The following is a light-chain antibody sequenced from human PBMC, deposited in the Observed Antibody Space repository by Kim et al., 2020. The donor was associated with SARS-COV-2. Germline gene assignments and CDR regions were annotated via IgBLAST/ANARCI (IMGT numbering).Light chain of an antibody. V-gene: IGKV3-11*01. J-gene: IGKJ4*01. CDR2: DAS. CDR1: QSVSSY. CDR3: QQRSNWPLT. Sequence: VSPGERATLSCRASQSVSSYLAWYQQKPGQAPRLLMYDASNRATGIPARFSGSGSGTDFTLTISSLEPEDFAVYYCQQRSNWPLTFGGGTKVEIK.